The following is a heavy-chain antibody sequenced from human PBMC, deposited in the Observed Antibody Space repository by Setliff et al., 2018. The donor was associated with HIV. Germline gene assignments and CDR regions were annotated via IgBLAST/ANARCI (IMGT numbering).Heavy chain of an antibody. V-gene: IGHV4-39*07. CDR1: GDSFSSNSNH. J-gene: IGHJ6*02. CDR3: ARENGRTNYYYYYGMDV. CDR2: IKYGGTT. Sequence: SETLSLTCTVSGDSFSSNSNHWGWIRQPPGKGLEWIGNIKYGGTTYYNPSLKSRVSISLDTSKNQISLKLSSVTAADTAVYYCARENGRTNYYYYYGMDVWGQGTTVTVSS.